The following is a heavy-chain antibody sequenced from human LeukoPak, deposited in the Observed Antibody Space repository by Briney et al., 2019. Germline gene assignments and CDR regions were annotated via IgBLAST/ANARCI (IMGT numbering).Heavy chain of an antibody. D-gene: IGHD3-22*01. V-gene: IGHV1-18*01. Sequence: ASVKVSCKASGYTFTSYAMHWVRQAPGQRLEWMGWISAYNGNTNYAQKLQGRVTMTTDTSTSTAYMELRSLRSDDTAVYYCARVGDSSGDDAFDIWGQGTMVTVSS. CDR3: ARVGDSSGDDAFDI. J-gene: IGHJ3*02. CDR2: ISAYNGNT. CDR1: GYTFTSYA.